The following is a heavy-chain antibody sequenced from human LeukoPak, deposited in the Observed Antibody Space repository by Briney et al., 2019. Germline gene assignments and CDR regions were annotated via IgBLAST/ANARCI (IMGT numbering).Heavy chain of an antibody. CDR3: TTGIRGD. Sequence: GGSLRLSCAASGFTFSSYSMNWVRQAPGKGLEWVGRIASKTDGGTTDYAAPVKGRFTISRDDSKNTLFLQMNSLKTEDTAVYYCTTGIRGDCGQGTLVTVSS. CDR1: GFTFSSYS. CDR2: IASKTDGGTT. J-gene: IGHJ4*02. V-gene: IGHV3-15*04.